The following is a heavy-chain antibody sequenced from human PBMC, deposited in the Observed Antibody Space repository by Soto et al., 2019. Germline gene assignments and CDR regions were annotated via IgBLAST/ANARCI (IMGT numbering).Heavy chain of an antibody. V-gene: IGHV3-7*04. CDR1: ESTVSRDW. J-gene: IGHJ4*02. D-gene: IGHD1-26*01. CDR3: SGGVGDAF. Sequence: EVHLVESGGGLVQTGXSLRLSCAIFESTVSRDWMNWVRQAPGKGLEWVAHINQDGSEKYYVDSVKGRFTISRDNAKKSLYLQMNSLRPADTAMYYCSGGVGDAFWGQGTLVTVSS. CDR2: INQDGSEK.